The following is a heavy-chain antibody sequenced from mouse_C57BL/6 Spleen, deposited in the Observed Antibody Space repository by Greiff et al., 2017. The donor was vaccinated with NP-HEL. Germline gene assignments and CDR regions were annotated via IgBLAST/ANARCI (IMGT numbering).Heavy chain of an antibody. D-gene: IGHD4-1*01. J-gene: IGHJ4*01. V-gene: IGHV1-82*01. CDR1: GYAFSSSW. Sequence: VKLQESGPELVKPGASVKISCKASGYAFSSSWMNWVKQRPGKGLEWIGRIYPGDGDTNYNGKFKGKATLTADKSSSTAYMQLSSLTSEDSAVYFCARSLTGTYAMDYWGQGTSVTVSS. CDR3: ARSLTGTYAMDY. CDR2: IYPGDGDT.